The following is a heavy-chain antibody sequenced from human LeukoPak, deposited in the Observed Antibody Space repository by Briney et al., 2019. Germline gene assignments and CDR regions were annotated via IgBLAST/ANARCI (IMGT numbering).Heavy chain of an antibody. CDR3: AKRRFGEAVNFDY. CDR1: GFTFNNYG. V-gene: IGHV3-23*01. CDR2: ISGSGGST. D-gene: IGHD3-10*01. Sequence: GGSLRLSCAASGFTFNNYGMSWVRQAPGKGLEWVSAISGSGGSTYYADSVKGRFTIPRDNSKNTLYLQMNSLRAEDTAVYYCAKRRFGEAVNFDYWGQGTLVTVSS. J-gene: IGHJ4*02.